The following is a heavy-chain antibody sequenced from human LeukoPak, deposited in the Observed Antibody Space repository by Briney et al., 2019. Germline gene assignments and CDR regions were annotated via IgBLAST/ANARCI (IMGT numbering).Heavy chain of an antibody. Sequence: SVKVSCKASGGTFSSYAISWVRQAPGQGLEWMGGIIPIFGTANYAQKFQGRVTITADESTTTAYMELSSLRSEDTAVYYCARTIHSNYYGSGSNAFDIWGQGTMVTVSS. CDR1: GGTFSSYA. D-gene: IGHD3-10*01. V-gene: IGHV1-69*13. CDR2: IIPIFGTA. J-gene: IGHJ3*02. CDR3: ARTIHSNYYGSGSNAFDI.